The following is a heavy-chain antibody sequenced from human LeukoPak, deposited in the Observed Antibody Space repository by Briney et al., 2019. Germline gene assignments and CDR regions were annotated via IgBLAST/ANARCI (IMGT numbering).Heavy chain of an antibody. Sequence: GGSLRLSCAASGFTFSSYAIHWVRQAPGKGLEWVAGVSYDGTDKYYADSVKGRFSISRDNSKNTLFLQMNSLKPEDTAVFYCARVEHILGAKLDYWGQGTLVTVSS. V-gene: IGHV3-30*04. CDR1: GFTFSSYA. CDR2: VSYDGTDK. D-gene: IGHD1-26*01. J-gene: IGHJ4*02. CDR3: ARVEHILGAKLDY.